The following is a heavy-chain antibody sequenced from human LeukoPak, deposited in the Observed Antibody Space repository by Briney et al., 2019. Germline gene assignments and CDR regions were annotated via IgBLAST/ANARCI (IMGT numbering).Heavy chain of an antibody. CDR2: IPYDGSNK. CDR1: GFTFSSYA. V-gene: IGHV3-30*04. D-gene: IGHD6-13*01. Sequence: QTGGSLRLSCAASGFTFSSYAMHWVRQAPGKGLEWVAVIPYDGSNKYYADSVKGRFTISRDNSKNTLYLQMNSLRAEDTAVYYCARGGVAAALFDYWGQGTLVTVSS. J-gene: IGHJ4*02. CDR3: ARGGVAAALFDY.